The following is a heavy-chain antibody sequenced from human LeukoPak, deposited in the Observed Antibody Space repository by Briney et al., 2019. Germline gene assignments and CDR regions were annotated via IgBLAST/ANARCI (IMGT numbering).Heavy chain of an antibody. D-gene: IGHD3-10*01. V-gene: IGHV3-11*01. CDR3: ARITIDSPAAFDI. J-gene: IGHJ3*02. Sequence: PGGSLRLSCAASGFTFSDYYMSWIRQAPEKGLEWVSYISSSGSTIYYADSVKGRFTISRDNAKNSLYLQMNSLRAEDTAVYYCARITIDSPAAFDIWGQGTMVTVSS. CDR1: GFTFSDYY. CDR2: ISSSGSTI.